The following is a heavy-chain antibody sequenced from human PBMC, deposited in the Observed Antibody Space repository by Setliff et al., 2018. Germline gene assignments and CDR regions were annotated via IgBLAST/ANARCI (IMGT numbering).Heavy chain of an antibody. Sequence: GASVKVSCKASGYTFNNYAINWVRQAPGQGLEWMGWINTDTGNPTYAQGFTGRFVFSLDPSVSTAYLQISSLKAEDTALYYCATGSLVAAGTGHWGQGTLVTVS. D-gene: IGHD6-13*01. CDR1: GYTFNNYA. V-gene: IGHV7-4-1*02. CDR3: ATGSLVAAGTGH. J-gene: IGHJ4*02. CDR2: INTDTGNP.